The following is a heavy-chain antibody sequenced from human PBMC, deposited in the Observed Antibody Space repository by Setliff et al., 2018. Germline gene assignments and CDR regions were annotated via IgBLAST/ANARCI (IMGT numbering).Heavy chain of an antibody. D-gene: IGHD2-15*01. J-gene: IGHJ4*02. V-gene: IGHV4-39*07. CDR3: ARTRYGLGGRPY. CDR1: GASISSSRDY. CDR2: IYYSGST. Sequence: KTSETLSLTCTVSGASISSSRDYWGWIRQPPGKGLEWIGSIYYSGSTYYNPSLKSRVTMFVDTPKNQFSLRLSSVTAADTAVYYCARTRYGLGGRPYWGQGTLVTVSS.